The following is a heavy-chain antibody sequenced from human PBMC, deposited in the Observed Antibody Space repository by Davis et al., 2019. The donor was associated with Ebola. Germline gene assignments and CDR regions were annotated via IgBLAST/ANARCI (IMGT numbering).Heavy chain of an antibody. J-gene: IGHJ3*02. CDR3: AKDTRKIWFDI. Sequence: GESLKISCAASGITFTSHAMTWAPPAPAKGLEWVTSLGTSADTYYADSVKGRFTISRDNSRNTLYLQMNGLRVEDTAVYYCAKDTRKIWFDIWGRGTMVTVSS. V-gene: IGHV3-23*01. CDR2: LGTSADT. CDR1: GITFTSHA. D-gene: IGHD1-26*01.